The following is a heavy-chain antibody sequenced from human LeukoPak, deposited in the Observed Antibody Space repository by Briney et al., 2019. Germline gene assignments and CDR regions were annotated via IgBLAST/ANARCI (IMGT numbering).Heavy chain of an antibody. J-gene: IGHJ4*02. CDR3: ARWDNSGYYSLDY. CDR2: ISYEGSNK. Sequence: GRSLRLSCAASGFTFSSYGMHWVRQAPGKGLEWVAVISYEGSNKYYADSVKGRFTISRDNSKNTLYLQMNSLRAEDTAVYYCARWDNSGYYSLDYWGQGTLVTVSS. CDR1: GFTFSSYG. D-gene: IGHD3-22*01. V-gene: IGHV3-30*03.